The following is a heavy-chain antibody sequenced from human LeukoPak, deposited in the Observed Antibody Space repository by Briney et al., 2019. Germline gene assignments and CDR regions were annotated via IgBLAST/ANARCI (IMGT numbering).Heavy chain of an antibody. J-gene: IGHJ2*01. Sequence: PEGSLRLSCAASGFSVNNKYMTWVRQTPAKGLEWVSVIYSGGGTYYADFVKGRFTISRDDSKNTLFLQMNSLRAEDSAVYYCASAMNFGHFDLWGRGTLVTVSS. CDR3: ASAMNFGHFDL. CDR1: GFSVNNKY. D-gene: IGHD2-2*01. V-gene: IGHV3-53*01. CDR2: IYSGGGT.